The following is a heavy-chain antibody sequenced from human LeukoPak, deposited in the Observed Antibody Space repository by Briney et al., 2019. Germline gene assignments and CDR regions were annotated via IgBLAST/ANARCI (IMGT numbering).Heavy chain of an antibody. CDR1: GFTFISST. J-gene: IGHJ5*02. D-gene: IGHD3-16*01. CDR3: AADLPGGAMFDP. Sequence: SVKVSCKASGFTFISSTIQWVRQARGQRLEWMGWIVVGSGNTNYAQNFQERVTIIRDMSTSTAYMELSSLRSEDTAVYYCAADLPGGAMFDPWGQGTLVTVSS. CDR2: IVVGSGNT. V-gene: IGHV1-58*02.